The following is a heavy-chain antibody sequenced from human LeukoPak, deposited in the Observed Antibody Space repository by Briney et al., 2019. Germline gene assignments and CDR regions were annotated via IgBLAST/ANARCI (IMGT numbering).Heavy chain of an antibody. CDR1: GFTVSSNY. Sequence: GGSLRLSCAASGFTVSSNYMSWVRQAPGKGLEWVSVIYSGGSTYYADSVKGRFTISRDNSKNTLYLQMNSLKTEDTAVYYCTTDDPSTRSLYSYYGMDVWGQGTTVTVSS. J-gene: IGHJ6*02. V-gene: IGHV3-53*01. CDR2: IYSGGST. D-gene: IGHD2-2*01. CDR3: TTDDPSTRSLYSYYGMDV.